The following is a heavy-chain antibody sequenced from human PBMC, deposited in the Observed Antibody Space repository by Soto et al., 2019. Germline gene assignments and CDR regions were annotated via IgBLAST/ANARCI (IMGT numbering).Heavy chain of an antibody. Sequence: APLKVSCKASGYTFTSYGISWVRQAPGQGLEWMGWISAYNGNTNYAQKLQGRVTMTTDTSTSTAYMELRSLRSDDTAVYYCARDIQPGSSGWNWFDPWGQGTLVTVSS. D-gene: IGHD6-19*01. CDR2: ISAYNGNT. CDR3: ARDIQPGSSGWNWFDP. CDR1: GYTFTSYG. J-gene: IGHJ5*02. V-gene: IGHV1-18*01.